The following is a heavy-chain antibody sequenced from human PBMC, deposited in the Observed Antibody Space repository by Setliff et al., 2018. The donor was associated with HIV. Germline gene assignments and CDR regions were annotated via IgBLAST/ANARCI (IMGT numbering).Heavy chain of an antibody. CDR2: IDSTGGYI. D-gene: IGHD3-16*02. CDR3: ASGGFGGVIPTNPYYYYYMDV. CDR1: GFTFSNYN. V-gene: IGHV3-21*01. Sequence: GGSLRLSCVTSGFTFSNYNMNWVRQAPGKGLEWVASIDSTGGYIYHADSVKGRFTISRDNAKNSLYLQMNSLRAEDTAVYYCASGGFGGVIPTNPYYYYYMDVWGKGTTVTVSS. J-gene: IGHJ6*03.